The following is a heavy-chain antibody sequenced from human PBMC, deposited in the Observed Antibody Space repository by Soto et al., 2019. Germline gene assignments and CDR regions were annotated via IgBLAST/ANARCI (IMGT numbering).Heavy chain of an antibody. V-gene: IGHV4-59*01. CDR1: GGSIGTYY. J-gene: IGHJ3*02. Sequence: KTSETLSLTCTISGGSIGTYYWSWIRQPPGKGLEWIGYIDYSGSTNYNPSLKSRVTISIDTSKSQFSLMLSSVTAADTALYYCARARRFTGRLDVLDIWGQGTMVTVSS. CDR2: IDYSGST. CDR3: ARARRFTGRLDVLDI.